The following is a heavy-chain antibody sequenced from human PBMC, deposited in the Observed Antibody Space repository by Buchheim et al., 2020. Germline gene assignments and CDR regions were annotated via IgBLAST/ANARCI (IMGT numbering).Heavy chain of an antibody. CDR3: ARDIRWELLFYFDY. CDR2: ISYDGSNK. V-gene: IGHV3-30-3*01. J-gene: IGHJ4*02. Sequence: QVQLVESGGGVVQPGRSLRLSCAASGFTFSSYAMHWVRQAPGKGLEWVAVISYDGSNKYYADSVKGRFTTSRDNSKNTLYLQMNSLRAEDTAVYYCARDIRWELLFYFDYWDQGTL. D-gene: IGHD1-26*01. CDR1: GFTFSSYA.